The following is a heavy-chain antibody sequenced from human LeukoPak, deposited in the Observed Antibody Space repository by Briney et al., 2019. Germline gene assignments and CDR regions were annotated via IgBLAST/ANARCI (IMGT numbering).Heavy chain of an antibody. J-gene: IGHJ5*02. CDR2: IYYSGST. D-gene: IGHD3-22*01. CDR3: ARDSYYYDSSGYRAWFDP. V-gene: IGHV4-59*01. CDR1: GGSISSYY. Sequence: SETLSLTCTVSGGSISSYYWSWIRQPPGKGLEWIGYIYYSGSTNYNPSLKSRVTISVDTPKNQFSLKLSSVTAADTAVYYCARDSYYYDSSGYRAWFDPWGQGTLVTVSS.